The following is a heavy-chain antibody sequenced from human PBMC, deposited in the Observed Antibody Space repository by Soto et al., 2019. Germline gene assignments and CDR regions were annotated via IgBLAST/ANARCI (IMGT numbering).Heavy chain of an antibody. CDR3: ASSRSIQLERRVDYYYYGMDV. CDR2: IIPIFGTA. J-gene: IGHJ6*02. CDR1: GGTFSSYA. Sequence: ASVKVSCKASGGTFSSYAISWVRQAPGQGLEWMGGIIPIFGTANYAQKFQGRVTITADESTSTAYMELSSLRSEDTAVYYCASSRSIQLERRVDYYYYGMDVWGQGTTVTVSS. D-gene: IGHD1-1*01. V-gene: IGHV1-69*13.